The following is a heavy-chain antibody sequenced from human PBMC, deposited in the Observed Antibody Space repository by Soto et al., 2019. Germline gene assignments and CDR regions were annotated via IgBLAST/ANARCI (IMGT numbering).Heavy chain of an antibody. Sequence: QVQLQESGPGLVKPSETLSLTCTVSGGSISSYYWSWIRQPPGKGLEWIGYIYYSGSTNYKPSLRIRVTMSVDTSKNQFSLKLSSVTAADTAVYYCARVGYCSGGSCYPYYFDYWGQGTLVTVSS. CDR3: ARVGYCSGGSCYPYYFDY. D-gene: IGHD2-15*01. CDR2: IYYSGST. J-gene: IGHJ4*02. V-gene: IGHV4-59*01. CDR1: GGSISSYY.